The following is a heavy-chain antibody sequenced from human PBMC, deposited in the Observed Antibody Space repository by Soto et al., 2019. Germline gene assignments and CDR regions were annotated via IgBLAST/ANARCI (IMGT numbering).Heavy chain of an antibody. CDR1: GIIFSDYY. V-gene: IGHV3-11*01. J-gene: IGHJ4*01. CDR3: ARGEYHDFWCPLYGSY. CDR2: ISNSGSSI. D-gene: IGHD3-3*01. Sequence: GGSLRLSCTASGIIFSDYYMAWVRQAPGKGLEWISDISNSGSSIYYSESVKGRFTISRDNAKNSLYLHMSSLRGDDTAVYYCARGEYHDFWCPLYGSYWGHGTLVTVSS.